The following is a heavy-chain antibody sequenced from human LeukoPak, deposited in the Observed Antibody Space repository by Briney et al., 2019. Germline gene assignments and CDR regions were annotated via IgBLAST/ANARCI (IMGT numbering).Heavy chain of an antibody. CDR1: GGSISSSNW. J-gene: IGHJ4*02. D-gene: IGHD7-27*01. CDR3: ARRQRWGYYFDY. V-gene: IGHV4-4*02. Sequence: SETLSLTCAVSGGSISSSNWWSWVRQPPGKGLEWIGEIYHSGSTNYNPSLKSRVTISVDTSKNQFSLKLSSVTAADTAVYYCARRQRWGYYFDYWGQGTLVTVSS. CDR2: IYHSGST.